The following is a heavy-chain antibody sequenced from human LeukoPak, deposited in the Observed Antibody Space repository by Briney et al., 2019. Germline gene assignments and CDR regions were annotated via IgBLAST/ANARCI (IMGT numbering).Heavy chain of an antibody. J-gene: IGHJ4*02. CDR2: MWYDGSNK. CDR1: GFTFSNYG. D-gene: IGHD3-22*01. V-gene: IGHV3-33*01. Sequence: PGGSLRLSCAASGFTFSNYGMHWVRQAPGKGLEWVAAMWYDGSNKYYADSVKGRFTISRDNSKNTLYLQMNSLRAEDTALYYCARGQEYYYDSSAYSKFDYWGQGTLVTVSS. CDR3: ARGQEYYYDSSAYSKFDY.